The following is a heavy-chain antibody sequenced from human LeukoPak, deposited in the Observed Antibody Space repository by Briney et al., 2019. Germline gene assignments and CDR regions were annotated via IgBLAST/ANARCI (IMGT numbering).Heavy chain of an antibody. J-gene: IGHJ4*02. D-gene: IGHD2-15*01. CDR2: IYPGDSDP. CDR3: ARRAPGDIVGGDY. V-gene: IGHV5-51*01. CDR1: GYSFTTYW. Sequence: GEPLKISCKASGYSFTTYWIGWVRQMPGKGLEWMGIIYPGDSDPRYSPSFQGQVTISADKSISTAYLQWSSLKASDTAMYYCARRAPGDIVGGDYWGQGTLVTVSS.